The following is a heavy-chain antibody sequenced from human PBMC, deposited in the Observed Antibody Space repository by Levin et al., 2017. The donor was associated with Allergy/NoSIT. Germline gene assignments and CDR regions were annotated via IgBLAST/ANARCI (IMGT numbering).Heavy chain of an antibody. CDR2: ISSSGSTI. CDR1: GFTFSSYE. Sequence: GGSLRLSCAASGFTFSSYEMNWVRQAPGKGLEWVSYISSSGSTIYYADSVKGRFTISRDNAKNSLYLQMNSLRAEDTAVYYCARGELVGATYYYGMDGWGQGTTVTVSS. CDR3: ARGELVGATYYYGMDG. J-gene: IGHJ6*02. V-gene: IGHV3-48*03. D-gene: IGHD1-26*01.